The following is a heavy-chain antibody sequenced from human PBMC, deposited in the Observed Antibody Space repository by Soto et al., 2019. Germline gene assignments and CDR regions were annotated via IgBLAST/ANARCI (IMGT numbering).Heavy chain of an antibody. CDR1: GYSFTSYW. CDR2: IYPGDSDT. Sequence: GESLKISCKGSGYSFTSYWIGWVRQMPGKGLEWMGIIYPGDSDTRYSPSFQGQVTISADKSISTAYLQWSSLKASDTAMYYCARLAPGIAARSWFDPWGQGTLVTVS. J-gene: IGHJ5*02. D-gene: IGHD6-6*01. V-gene: IGHV5-51*01. CDR3: ARLAPGIAARSWFDP.